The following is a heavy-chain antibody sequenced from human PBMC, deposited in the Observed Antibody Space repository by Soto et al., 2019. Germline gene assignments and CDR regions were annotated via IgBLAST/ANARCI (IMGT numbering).Heavy chain of an antibody. CDR3: SRRAPEGFDP. J-gene: IGHJ5*02. Sequence: SETLSLTCAVSGGSIGTSAYYWGWIRQAPGKGLEWIGSINHSGNTYLSPSLKDRVTMSVDTSKNSFSLKLRSATAADTGLYYCSRRAPEGFDPWGKGTLVTV. CDR2: INHSGNT. V-gene: IGHV4-39*01. CDR1: GGSIGTSAYY.